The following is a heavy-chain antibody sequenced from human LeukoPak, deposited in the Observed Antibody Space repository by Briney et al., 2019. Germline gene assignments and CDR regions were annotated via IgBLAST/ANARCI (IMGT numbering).Heavy chain of an antibody. J-gene: IGHJ4*02. Sequence: SETLSLTGTVSTGSIITYYWSWIRQPPGKGLEYIGYIYYTGSTNYNPSLKSRVTITVDTSKNQFSLKLTSVTTADTAVYYCARGEWLTPDYWGQGILVTVSS. CDR2: IYYTGST. D-gene: IGHD3-3*01. CDR1: TGSIITYY. V-gene: IGHV4-59*01. CDR3: ARGEWLTPDY.